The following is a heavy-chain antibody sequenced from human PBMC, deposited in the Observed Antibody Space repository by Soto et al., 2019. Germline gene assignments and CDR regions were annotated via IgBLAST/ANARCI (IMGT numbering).Heavy chain of an antibody. CDR1: GFTLSGNC. V-gene: IGHV3-74*01. CDR3: ARRDAKWALDY. D-gene: IGHD1-26*01. J-gene: IGHJ4*02. Sequence: PGGSLRLSCAASGFTLSGNCMNWVRQAPGKGLVWVSRINSDGSSTSYADSVKGRFTISRDNAKNTLYLQMNSLRAEDTAVYYCARRDAKWALDYWGQGTLVTVSS. CDR2: INSDGSST.